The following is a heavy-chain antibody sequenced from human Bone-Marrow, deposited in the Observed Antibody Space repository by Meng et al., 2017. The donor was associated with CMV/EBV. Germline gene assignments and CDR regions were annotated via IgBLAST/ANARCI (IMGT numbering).Heavy chain of an antibody. V-gene: IGHV3-33*06. J-gene: IGHJ6*02. Sequence: GESLKISCAASGFTFNSYGMHWVRQAPGKGLEWVAVIWYDGSNKYYADSVKGRFTISRDNSKNTLYLQMNSLRAEDTAVYYCAKDSRVRGDPFYYYYYYGMDVWGQGTTVTGSS. CDR2: IWYDGSNK. CDR1: GFTFNSYG. D-gene: IGHD3-10*01. CDR3: AKDSRVRGDPFYYYYYYGMDV.